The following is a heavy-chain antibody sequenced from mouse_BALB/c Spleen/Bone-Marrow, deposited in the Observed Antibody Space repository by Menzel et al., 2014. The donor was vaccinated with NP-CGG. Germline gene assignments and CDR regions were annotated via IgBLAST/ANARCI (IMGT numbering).Heavy chain of an antibody. D-gene: IGHD1-1*01. CDR3: ARVYGWYFDV. CDR1: GFTFSSYG. V-gene: IGHV5-6-3*01. CDR2: INNNGGST. Sequence: EVKLMEPGGGLVQPGGSLKLSCVASGFTFSSYGMSWVRQTPDKRLELVATINNNGGSTYYPDSVKGQFTISRDNAKNTLYLQMSSLKSEDTAMYYCARVYGWYFDVWGAGTTVTVSS. J-gene: IGHJ1*01.